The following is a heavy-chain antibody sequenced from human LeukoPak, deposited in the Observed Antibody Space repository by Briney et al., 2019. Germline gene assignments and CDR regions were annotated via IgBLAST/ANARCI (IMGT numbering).Heavy chain of an antibody. J-gene: IGHJ4*02. D-gene: IGHD4-17*01. CDR1: GFTFSSYS. CDR3: ARSYGDCGVFDY. V-gene: IGHV3-21*01. CDR2: ISSSSSYI. Sequence: GGSLRLSCAASGFTFSSYSMNWVRQAPGKGLEWVSSISSSSSYIYYADSVKGRFTISRDNAKNSLYLQTNSLRAEDTAVYYCARSYGDCGVFDYWGQGTLVTVSS.